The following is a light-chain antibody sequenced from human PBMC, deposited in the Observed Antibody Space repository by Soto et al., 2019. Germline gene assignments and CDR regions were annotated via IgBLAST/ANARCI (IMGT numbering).Light chain of an antibody. CDR3: QQYYSYSRT. CDR2: DVS. J-gene: IGKJ1*01. CDR1: QTVSSW. V-gene: IGKV1-5*01. Sequence: DIQMTQSPSTLSASVGDRVTITCRASQTVSSWFAWYQQKPGKAPKLLIYDVSSLESGVPSRFSGSESGTEFTLTISSLQLDDFATYYFQQYYSYSRTFGQGTKVEVK.